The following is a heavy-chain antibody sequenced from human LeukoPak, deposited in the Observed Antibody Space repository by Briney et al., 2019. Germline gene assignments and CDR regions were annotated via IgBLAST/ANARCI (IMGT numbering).Heavy chain of an antibody. CDR3: ARDLIVGAIGFAY. J-gene: IGHJ4*02. CDR2: ISSSSSYI. Sequence: PGGSLRLSCAASGFTLSSYSMNWVRQAPGKGLEWVSSISSSSSYIYYADSVKGRFTISRDNAKNSLYLQMNSLRAEDTAVYYCARDLIVGAIGFAYWGQGTLVTVSS. D-gene: IGHD1-26*01. CDR1: GFTLSSYS. V-gene: IGHV3-21*01.